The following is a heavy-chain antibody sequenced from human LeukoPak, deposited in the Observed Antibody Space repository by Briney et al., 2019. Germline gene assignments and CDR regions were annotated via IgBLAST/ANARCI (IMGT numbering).Heavy chain of an antibody. Sequence: PGGSLRLSCAASGFIFSSYWMSWVRQAPGKGLEWVANINQDGSEKYYVDSVKGRFTISRDNAKNSLYLQMNSLRAEDTAVYYCAREEPPLAVGVWGKGTTVTVSS. V-gene: IGHV3-7*01. CDR3: AREEPPLAVGV. D-gene: IGHD1-14*01. J-gene: IGHJ6*04. CDR2: INQDGSEK. CDR1: GFIFSSYW.